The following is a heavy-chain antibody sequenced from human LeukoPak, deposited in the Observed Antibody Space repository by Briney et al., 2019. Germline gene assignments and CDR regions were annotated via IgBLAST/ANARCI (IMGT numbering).Heavy chain of an antibody. CDR2: INSDGSTT. Sequence: GRSLRLSCAPSGLTLTNYWMRWVSHAPGGGLIWLARINSDGSTTSYAGSVKGRFTISRDNAKNTLYLQLNTLRAEHTAVYYCARETWGGLDYWGQGTLVSVSS. CDR3: ARETWGGLDY. J-gene: IGHJ4*02. D-gene: IGHD3-16*01. CDR1: GLTLTNYW. V-gene: IGHV3-74*01.